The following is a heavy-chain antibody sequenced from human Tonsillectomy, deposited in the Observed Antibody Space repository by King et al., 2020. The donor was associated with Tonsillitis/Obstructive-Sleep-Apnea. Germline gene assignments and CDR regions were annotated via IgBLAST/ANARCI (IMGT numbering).Heavy chain of an antibody. CDR1: GYTFTSYY. Sequence: QLVQSGAEVRKPGASVKVSCKASGYTFTSYYMHWVRQAPGQGLEWMGIINPSGGSATFAQKLQGRVTMTRDTSTSTIYMDLSSLRSEDTAVYDCARDRVSAISFSGYYYGMDVWGQGTTVTVSS. D-gene: IGHD5/OR15-5a*01. V-gene: IGHV1-46*01. J-gene: IGHJ6*02. CDR2: INPSGGSA. CDR3: ARDRVSAISFSGYYYGMDV.